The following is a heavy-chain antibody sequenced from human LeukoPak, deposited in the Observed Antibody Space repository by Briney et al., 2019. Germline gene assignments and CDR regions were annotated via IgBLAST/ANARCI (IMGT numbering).Heavy chain of an antibody. V-gene: IGHV4-59*08. J-gene: IGHJ5*02. CDR3: ARGYLNWFDP. D-gene: IGHD6-13*01. CDR2: AFYIGST. Sequence: SETLSLTCSVSGGFISNYYWGWIRQPPGRGLEWIGYAFYIGSTNYNPSLKSRVTISVDTSNNQFSLKLSSVTAADTAVYYCARGYLNWFDPWGPGTLVTVSS. CDR1: GGFISNYY.